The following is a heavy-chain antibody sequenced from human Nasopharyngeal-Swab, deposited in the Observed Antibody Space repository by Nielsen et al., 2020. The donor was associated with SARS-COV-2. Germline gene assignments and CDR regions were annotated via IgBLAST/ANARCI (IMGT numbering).Heavy chain of an antibody. D-gene: IGHD6-6*01. Sequence: SVNLSCNASGGTFSSYAISWVRQAPGQGLEWMGGIIPIFGTADYAQKFQDRVTITADESTSTAYMELSSLRSEDTAVYYCARSGYSNSDIDYWGQGTLVTVSS. V-gene: IGHV1-69*13. J-gene: IGHJ4*02. CDR3: ARSGYSNSDIDY. CDR2: IIPIFGTA. CDR1: GGTFSSYA.